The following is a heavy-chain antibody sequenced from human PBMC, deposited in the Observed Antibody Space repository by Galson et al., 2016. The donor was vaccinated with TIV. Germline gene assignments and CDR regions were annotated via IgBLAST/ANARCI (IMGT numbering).Heavy chain of an antibody. CDR2: MSSGGSL. V-gene: IGHV3-66*02. CDR1: AFTVSDNY. CDR3: TRERRFCGNNCYLSYYYGMDV. Sequence: SLRLSCAASAFTVSDNYMTWVRQAPGKGLEWVAIMSSGGSLNYADFVRGRFTVSRDTSKNNLYLQMNSLRTDDTAIYYCTRERRFCGNNCYLSYYYGMDVWGQGTTVTVSS. D-gene: IGHD2-21*01. J-gene: IGHJ6*02.